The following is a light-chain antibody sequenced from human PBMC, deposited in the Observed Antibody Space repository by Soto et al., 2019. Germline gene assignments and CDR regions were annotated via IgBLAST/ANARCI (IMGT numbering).Light chain of an antibody. CDR1: QSVGST. CDR2: GAS. CDR3: QQYKDWPLT. Sequence: EIVVTQSPATLSVSPGERATLSCRASQSVGSTFAWYQHKPGQAPRLLIYGASTRVTGIPARFSGSGSGTEFALTISSLQSEDFALYYCQQYKDWPLTFGGGTKVEI. V-gene: IGKV3-15*01. J-gene: IGKJ4*01.